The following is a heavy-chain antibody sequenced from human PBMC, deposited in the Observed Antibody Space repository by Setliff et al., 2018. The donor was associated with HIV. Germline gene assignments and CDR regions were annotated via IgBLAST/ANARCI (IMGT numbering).Heavy chain of an antibody. D-gene: IGHD3-3*01. CDR2: SSPTSSSK. Sequence: PGESLTISCTASGFSLGDFMLTWVRQAPGKGLQWVSDSSPTSSSKLYAESVKGRFTISRDNAKNSLYLQMNSLRVEDTAVYYCARVDFWSGHAFYMDVWGKGTTVTVS. CDR1: GFSLGDFM. J-gene: IGHJ6*03. CDR3: ARVDFWSGHAFYMDV. V-gene: IGHV3-48*01.